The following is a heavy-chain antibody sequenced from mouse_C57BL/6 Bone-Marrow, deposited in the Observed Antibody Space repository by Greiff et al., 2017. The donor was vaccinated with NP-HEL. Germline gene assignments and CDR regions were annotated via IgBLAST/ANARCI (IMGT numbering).Heavy chain of an antibody. CDR2: ISYDGSN. CDR1: GYSITSGYY. Sequence: EVKLQESGPGLVKPSQSLSLTCSVTGYSITSGYYWNWIRQFPGNKLEWMGYISYDGSNNYNPSLKNRISITRDTSKTQFFLKLNSVTAEDTATYYGTRGGYGSSSDYWGQGTTLTVSS. D-gene: IGHD1-1*01. CDR3: TRGGYGSSSDY. J-gene: IGHJ2*01. V-gene: IGHV3-6*01.